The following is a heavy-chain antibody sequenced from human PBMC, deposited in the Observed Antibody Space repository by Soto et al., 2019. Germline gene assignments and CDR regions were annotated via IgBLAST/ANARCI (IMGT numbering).Heavy chain of an antibody. Sequence: LGLSCAASGFTFDDYAMHWVRQAPGKGLEWVSGISWNSGSIGYADSVKGRFTISRDNAKNSLYLQMNSLRAEDTALYYCAKAHIVVVPAATPFDYWGQGTLVTVS. J-gene: IGHJ4*02. CDR3: AKAHIVVVPAATPFDY. CDR1: GFTFDDYA. CDR2: ISWNSGSI. D-gene: IGHD2-2*01. V-gene: IGHV3-9*01.